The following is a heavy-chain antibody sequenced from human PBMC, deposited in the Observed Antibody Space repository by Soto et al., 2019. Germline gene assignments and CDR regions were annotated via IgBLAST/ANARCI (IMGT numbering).Heavy chain of an antibody. CDR2: ISGSGGNI. J-gene: IGHJ6*02. D-gene: IGHD2-15*01. CDR3: AKDKGPSVGATPGYYYQGLDV. CDR1: GFTFRSYA. V-gene: IGHV3-23*01. Sequence: GGSLRLSCAASGFTFRSYAMSWVRQAPRKGLEWVSAISGSGGNIYYADSVKGRFTISRDNSKNTLYLEMNSLRAEDTAVYYCAKDKGPSVGATPGYYYQGLDVWGQGTTVTVSS.